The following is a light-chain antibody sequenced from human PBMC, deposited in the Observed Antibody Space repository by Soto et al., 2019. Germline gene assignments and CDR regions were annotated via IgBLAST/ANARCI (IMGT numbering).Light chain of an antibody. J-gene: IGKJ1*01. CDR1: EKINKW. CDR3: QKCNSYPWT. CDR2: DDS. V-gene: IGKV1-5*01. Sequence: DLQMTQSPSTLSSSLGDGVTITCRASEKINKWLAWYQQKTGKAPKLLISDDSSLESGVPSRFSGSGSGTELNLTISRLQPDDFATYYCQKCNSYPWTCGQGTKVDIK.